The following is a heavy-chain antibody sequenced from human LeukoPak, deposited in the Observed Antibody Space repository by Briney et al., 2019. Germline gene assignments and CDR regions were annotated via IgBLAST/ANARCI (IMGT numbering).Heavy chain of an antibody. V-gene: IGHV4-39*01. J-gene: IGHJ4*02. CDR3: ARANGSGYLGYFDY. Sequence: ASETLSLTCTVSGDSTSSRSYYWGWIRQPPGKGPEWIGSIHYSGNTYYSSSLKSRVTISVDTSKNQFSLKLSSVTAADTAVYYCARANGSGYLGYFDYWGQGALVTVSS. D-gene: IGHD3-10*01. CDR1: GDSTSSRSYY. CDR2: IHYSGNT.